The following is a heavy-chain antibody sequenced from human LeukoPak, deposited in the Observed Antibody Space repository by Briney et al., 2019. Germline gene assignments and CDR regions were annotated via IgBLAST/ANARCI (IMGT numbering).Heavy chain of an antibody. CDR3: ARTTTKNQKMYYDVGGDI. V-gene: IGHV4-59*08. D-gene: IGHD3-10*02. Sequence: SETLSLTCTVSGGSISSYYWSWIRQPPGKGLEWIGYIYYSGSTYYNPSLKSRVTISVDTSKNQFSLRLSSVTAADTAVYYCARTTTKNQKMYYDVGGDIWGQGTMVTVSS. CDR1: GGSISSYY. CDR2: IYYSGST. J-gene: IGHJ3*02.